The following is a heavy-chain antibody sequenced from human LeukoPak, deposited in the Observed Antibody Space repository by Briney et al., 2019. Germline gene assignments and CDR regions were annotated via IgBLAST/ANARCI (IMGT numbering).Heavy chain of an antibody. CDR3: ARDPSAGTRDYYYYMDV. D-gene: IGHD6-19*01. CDR2: IIPIFGTA. CDR1: GGTFSSYA. Sequence: ASVKVSCKASGGTFSSYAISWVRQAPGQGLEWMGGIIPIFGTANYAQKFQGRVTITADKSTSTAYMELSSLRSEDTAVYYCARDPSAGTRDYYYYMDVWGKGTTVTVSS. J-gene: IGHJ6*03. V-gene: IGHV1-69*06.